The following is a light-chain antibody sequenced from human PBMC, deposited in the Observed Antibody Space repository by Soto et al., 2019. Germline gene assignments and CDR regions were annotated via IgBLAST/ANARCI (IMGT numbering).Light chain of an antibody. CDR1: QSVSSSY. V-gene: IGKV3-20*01. CDR2: GTS. Sequence: ETVLTQSPGTLSLSPGERATLSCRASQSVSSSYLAWYQQRPGQAPRLLIYGTSNRATGIPDRFSGSGSGTDFTLIISRLEPEDFAVYYCQQYGRSPLTFGGGTKVEIK. J-gene: IGKJ4*01. CDR3: QQYGRSPLT.